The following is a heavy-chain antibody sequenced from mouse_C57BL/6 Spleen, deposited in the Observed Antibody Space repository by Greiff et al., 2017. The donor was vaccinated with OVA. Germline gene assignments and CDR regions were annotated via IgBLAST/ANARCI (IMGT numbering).Heavy chain of an antibody. V-gene: IGHV5-6*01. D-gene: IGHD1-1*01. CDR2: ISSGGSYT. CDR3: ARDYYGSSAPRFAY. Sequence: EVNVVESGGDLVKPGGSLKLSCAASGFTFSSYGMSWVRQTPDKRLEWVATISSGGSYTYYPDSVKGRFTISRDNAKNTLYLQMSSLKSEDTAMYYCARDYYGSSAPRFAYWGQGTLVTVSA. J-gene: IGHJ3*01. CDR1: GFTFSSYG.